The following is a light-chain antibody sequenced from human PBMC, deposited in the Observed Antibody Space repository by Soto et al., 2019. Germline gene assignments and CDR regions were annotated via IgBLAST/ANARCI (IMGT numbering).Light chain of an antibody. J-gene: IGKJ1*01. CDR2: DAS. CDR3: QQYNNWSPWT. CDR1: QSVSNN. Sequence: ILMTQSPATLSVSPGERATLSCRASQSVSNNLAWYQQKPGQAPRLLIYDASTSATGIPARFSGSGSGTEFTLTTSGLQSEDFAVYYCQQYNNWSPWTFGQGTKVEIK. V-gene: IGKV3-15*01.